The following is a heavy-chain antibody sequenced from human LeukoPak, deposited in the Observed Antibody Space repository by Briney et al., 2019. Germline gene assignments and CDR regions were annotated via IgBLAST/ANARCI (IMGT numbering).Heavy chain of an antibody. CDR2: IFGGGTT. Sequence: GGSLRLSCAASGFTVSSNYMSWVRQAPGKGLEWVSVIFGGGTTYYADSVKCRFTISRDNSNNTVYLQMNSLRAEDTAVYYCARKAVNHFDYWGQGTLVTVSS. J-gene: IGHJ4*02. D-gene: IGHD2-15*01. CDR1: GFTVSSNY. V-gene: IGHV3-53*01. CDR3: ARKAVNHFDY.